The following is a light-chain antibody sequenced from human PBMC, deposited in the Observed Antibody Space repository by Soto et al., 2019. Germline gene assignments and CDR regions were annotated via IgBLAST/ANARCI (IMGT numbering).Light chain of an antibody. J-gene: IGKJ4*01. CDR1: GGLGNY. V-gene: IGKV3-11*02. CDR2: DTS. CDR3: QHFRNWPLT. Sequence: DIVLTQSPATLSLSPGERATLSCRDSGGLGNYLAWYQQRPGQAPRLLIYDTSNRATGIPARFSGSGSGRDFTLTISSLEPEDFAVYYCQHFRNWPLTFGGGTKVDIK.